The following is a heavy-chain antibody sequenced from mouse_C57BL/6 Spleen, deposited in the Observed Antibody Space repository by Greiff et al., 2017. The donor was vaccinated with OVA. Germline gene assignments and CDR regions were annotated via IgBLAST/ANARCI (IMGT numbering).Heavy chain of an antibody. D-gene: IGHD2-1*01. Sequence: EVQRVESGGGLVKPGGSLKLSCAASGFTFSSYAMSWVRQTPEKRLEWVATISDGGSYTYYPDNVKGRFTISRDNAKNNLYLQMSHLKSEDTAMYYCARDGDGNPSWFAYWGQGTLVTVSA. CDR1: GFTFSSYA. CDR2: ISDGGSYT. J-gene: IGHJ3*01. CDR3: ARDGDGNPSWFAY. V-gene: IGHV5-4*01.